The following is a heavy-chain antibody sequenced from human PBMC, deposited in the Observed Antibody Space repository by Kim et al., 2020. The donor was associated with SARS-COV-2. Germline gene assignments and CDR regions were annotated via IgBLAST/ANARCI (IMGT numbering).Heavy chain of an antibody. CDR3: ANDPSSGFYSWIDY. Sequence: ADSVEGRFSISRDKYKNSLYLQMNSRGAVETAVYYCANDPSSGFYSWIDYWGQGTLVTVSS. J-gene: IGHJ4*02. V-gene: IGHV3-30*02. D-gene: IGHD3-22*01.